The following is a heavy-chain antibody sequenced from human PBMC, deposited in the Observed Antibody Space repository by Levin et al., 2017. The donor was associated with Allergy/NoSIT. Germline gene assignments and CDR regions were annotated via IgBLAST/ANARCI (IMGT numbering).Heavy chain of an antibody. V-gene: IGHV4-34*01. CDR3: ARVLRRRVIGAFDI. CDR1: GGSFSGYY. CDR2: INHSGST. J-gene: IGHJ3*02. D-gene: IGHD3-16*02. Sequence: SETLSLTCAVYGGSFSGYYWSWIRQPPGKGLEWIGEINHSGSTNYNPSLKSRVTISVDTSKNQFSLKLSSVTAADTAVYYCARVLRRRVIGAFDIWGQGTMVTVSS.